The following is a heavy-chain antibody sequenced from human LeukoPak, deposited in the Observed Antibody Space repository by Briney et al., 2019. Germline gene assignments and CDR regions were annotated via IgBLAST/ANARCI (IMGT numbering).Heavy chain of an antibody. CDR3: AKDQYDSSGYPYYDY. D-gene: IGHD3-22*01. J-gene: IGHJ4*02. CDR2: IRSDGGHK. V-gene: IGHV3-30*02. Sequence: GGSLRLSCTVSGFTFSFYGMHWVRRAPGKGLEWVAFIRSDGGHKRYADSVKGRFTISRDNSKNTLYLQMNSLGDDDTAVYYCAKDQYDSSGYPYYDYWGQGTPVTVSS. CDR1: GFTFSFYG.